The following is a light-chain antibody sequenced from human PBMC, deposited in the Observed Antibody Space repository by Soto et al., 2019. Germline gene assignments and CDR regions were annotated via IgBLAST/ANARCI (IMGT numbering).Light chain of an antibody. CDR1: QSVSSN. CDR2: GAF. J-gene: IGKJ1*01. CDR3: QQYNDWPLT. Sequence: EIVMTQSPVTLSVSPGERGTLACRSSQSVSSNLAWYQQIPGQAPSLLIYGAFTRATGIPARFSGTGSGTEFTLTISSLQSEDFALYYCQQYNDWPLTFGQGTKVDI. V-gene: IGKV3-15*01.